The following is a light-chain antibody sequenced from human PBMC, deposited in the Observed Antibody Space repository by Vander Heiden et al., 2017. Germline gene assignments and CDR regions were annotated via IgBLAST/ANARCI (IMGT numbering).Light chain of an antibody. CDR3: QQYNSYPET. CDR2: KAS. J-gene: IGKJ1*01. V-gene: IGKV1-5*03. CDR1: QSISSW. Sequence: DIQITQSPSTLSASVGDRVTITCRASQSISSWLAWYQQKPGKAPKLLIYKASSLESGVPSRFSGSGSGTEFTLTISSLQPDDFATYYCQQYNSYPETFGQGTKVEIK.